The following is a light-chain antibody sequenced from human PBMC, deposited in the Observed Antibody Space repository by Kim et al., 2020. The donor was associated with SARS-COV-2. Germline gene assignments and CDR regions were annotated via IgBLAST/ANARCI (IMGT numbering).Light chain of an antibody. CDR2: GTR. V-gene: IGLV1-40*01. J-gene: IGLJ1*01. Sequence: NTGSGATANIGSSYDVHWYPQLPGTAPKLLIYGTRNRPSGVPDRFSGSKSGTSASLAITGLQAEDEADYYCQSYDSSLSGYVFGTGTKVTVL. CDR1: TANIGSSYD. CDR3: QSYDSSLSGYV.